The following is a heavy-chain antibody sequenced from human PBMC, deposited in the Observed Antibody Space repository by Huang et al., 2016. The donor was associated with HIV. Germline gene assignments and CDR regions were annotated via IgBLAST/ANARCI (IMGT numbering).Heavy chain of an antibody. Sequence: QVQLVQSGAEVKKPGSSVTVSCKASGGCFSNHVFSWVRQGPGQGLEWMGGMIRIIGTTNDAQKFQGRVKITADESTGTAYLEVSSLGSEDTAVYFCARESNIVVVPHTIKFFDYWGQGTLVTVSS. J-gene: IGHJ4*02. D-gene: IGHD2-2*01. CDR1: GGCFSNHV. V-gene: IGHV1-69*01. CDR3: ARESNIVVVPHTIKFFDY. CDR2: MIRIIGTT.